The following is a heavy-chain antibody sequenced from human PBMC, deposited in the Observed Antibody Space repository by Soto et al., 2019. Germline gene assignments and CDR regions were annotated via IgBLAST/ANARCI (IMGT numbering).Heavy chain of an antibody. D-gene: IGHD6-13*01. CDR3: ARYRREAVAGYTLDN. CDR1: GGSISSNY. J-gene: IGHJ4*02. Sequence: PSETLSLTCTVSGGSISSNYWTWIRQPPGKGLEWIGYVYNSGSTNYNPSLKSRVTISEDTSKSQSSLKANSMTAADTAVYYCARYRREAVAGYTLDNWGQGILVTVSS. V-gene: IGHV4-59*01. CDR2: VYNSGST.